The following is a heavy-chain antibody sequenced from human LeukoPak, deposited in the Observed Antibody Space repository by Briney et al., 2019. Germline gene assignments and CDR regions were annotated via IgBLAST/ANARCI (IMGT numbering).Heavy chain of an antibody. J-gene: IGHJ4*02. Sequence: PGGSLRLSCAASGFTFSSYAMSWVRQAPGKGLEWVSAISGSGGSTYYADSVKGRFTISRDNSKNTLYLQMNSLRAEDTAVYYCANHYGDYDYFDYWGQRTLVTVSS. CDR3: ANHYGDYDYFDY. CDR1: GFTFSSYA. CDR2: ISGSGGST. V-gene: IGHV3-23*01. D-gene: IGHD4-17*01.